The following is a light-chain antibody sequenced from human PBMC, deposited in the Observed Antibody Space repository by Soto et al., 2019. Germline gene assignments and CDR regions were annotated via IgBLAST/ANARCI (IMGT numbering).Light chain of an antibody. J-gene: IGKJ1*01. Sequence: EIVMTQSPTIVSVSPGERATLSRRASQSVNSNLAWYQQKPGQAPRLLIYGASSRATGIPDRFSGSGSGTDFTLTISRLEPEDFAVYYCQQYGSSPPWTFGQGTKVDIK. CDR3: QQYGSSPPWT. CDR1: QSVNSN. V-gene: IGKV3-20*01. CDR2: GAS.